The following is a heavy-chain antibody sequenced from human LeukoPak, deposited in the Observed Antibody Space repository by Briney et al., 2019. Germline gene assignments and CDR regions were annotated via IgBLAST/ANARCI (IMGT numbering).Heavy chain of an antibody. J-gene: IGHJ3*02. CDR3: ARGDSSGYYDGEDAFDI. CDR1: GYTFTSYY. D-gene: IGHD3-22*01. V-gene: IGHV1-46*01. CDR2: INPSGGST. Sequence: ASVKVSCKASGYTFTSYYMHWVRQAPGQELEWMGIINPSGGSTSYAQKFQGRVTMTRDTSTSTVCMELSSLRSEDTAVYYCARGDSSGYYDGEDAFDIWGQGTMVTVSS.